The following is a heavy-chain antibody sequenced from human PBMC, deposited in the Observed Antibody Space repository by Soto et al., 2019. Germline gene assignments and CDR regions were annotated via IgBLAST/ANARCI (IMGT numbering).Heavy chain of an antibody. V-gene: IGHV1-3*01. J-gene: IGHJ6*03. D-gene: IGHD3-3*01. CDR2: INAVNGNT. CDR3: AGGYDFCSGGAYMDG. CDR1: GYTFTSYA. Sequence: QVQLVQSGAEVKKPGASVKVSCKASGYTFTSYAMHWVRPGPGQRLEWMGWINAVNGNTKYSQKFQGRVTITRDTAASTAYMELSSLRSEDTAVYYCAGGYDFCSGGAYMDGWGKGTTVTVSS.